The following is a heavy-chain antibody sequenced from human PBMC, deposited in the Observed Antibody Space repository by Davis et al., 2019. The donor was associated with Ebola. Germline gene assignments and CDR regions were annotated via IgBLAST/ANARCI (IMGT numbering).Heavy chain of an antibody. Sequence: ASVKVSCKASGYTFTSYDINWVRQATGQGLEWMGWMNPNSGNTGYAQKFQGRVTMTRDTSTSTVYMELSSLRSEDTAVYYCARSVVGTGFDPWGQGTLVTVSS. D-gene: IGHD2-15*01. CDR3: ARSVVGTGFDP. CDR2: MNPNSGNT. V-gene: IGHV1-8*01. CDR1: GYTFTSYD. J-gene: IGHJ5*02.